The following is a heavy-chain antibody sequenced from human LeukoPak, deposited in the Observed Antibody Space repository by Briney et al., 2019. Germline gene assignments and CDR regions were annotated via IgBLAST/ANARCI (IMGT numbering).Heavy chain of an antibody. D-gene: IGHD6-13*01. CDR2: VLYDGSLK. J-gene: IGHJ6*03. CDR3: ARDGTSSSWYTVYYYYYMDV. CDR1: GFTFSRCD. Sequence: GGSLRLSCAASGFTFSRCDMHWVRQAPGKGLEWVAFVLYDGSLKYYADSVRGRVTISRDNSKNTLYLQMNSLRAEDTAVYYCARDGTSSSWYTVYYYYYMDVWGKGTTVTISS. V-gene: IGHV3-30*02.